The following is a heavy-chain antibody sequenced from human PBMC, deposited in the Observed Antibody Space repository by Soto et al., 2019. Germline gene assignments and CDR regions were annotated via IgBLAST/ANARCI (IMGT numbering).Heavy chain of an antibody. CDR1: GFTLSTCA. D-gene: IGHD2-15*01. Sequence: RGSLRLSCAASGFTLSTCAMTWVRQAPGKGLEWVLCISGSGDTTYYADSVKGRFTISRDTSKNTVYLQMNSLRVDDTAVYYCAKGHPGGSCYSGLDCWGQGTLVTVSS. J-gene: IGHJ4*02. V-gene: IGHV3-23*01. CDR2: ISGSGDTT. CDR3: AKGHPGGSCYSGLDC.